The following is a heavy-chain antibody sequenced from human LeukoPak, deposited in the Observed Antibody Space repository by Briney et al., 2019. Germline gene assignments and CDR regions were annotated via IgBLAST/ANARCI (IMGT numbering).Heavy chain of an antibody. J-gene: IGHJ4*02. CDR2: INHSGST. Sequence: SETLSLTCAVYGGSFSGYYWSWIRQPPGKGLEWIGEINHSGSTNYNPSLKSRVTISVDTPKNQFSLKLSSVTAADTAVYYCARRIQYKGLDYWGQGTLVTVSS. D-gene: IGHD5-18*01. V-gene: IGHV4-34*01. CDR1: GGSFSGYY. CDR3: ARRIQYKGLDY.